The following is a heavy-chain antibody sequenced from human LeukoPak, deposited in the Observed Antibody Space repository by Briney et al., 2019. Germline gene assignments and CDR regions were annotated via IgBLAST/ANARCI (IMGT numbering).Heavy chain of an antibody. J-gene: IGHJ5*02. V-gene: IGHV4-34*01. CDR3: AGGYSSIST. D-gene: IGHD6-13*01. CDR1: GGSFSGYY. CDR2: INHSGST. Sequence: SETLSLTCAVYGGSFSGYYWSWIRRPPGKGLEWIGEINHSGSTNYNPSLKSRVTISVDTSKNQFSLKLSSVTAADTAVYYCAGGYSSISTWGQGTLVTVSS.